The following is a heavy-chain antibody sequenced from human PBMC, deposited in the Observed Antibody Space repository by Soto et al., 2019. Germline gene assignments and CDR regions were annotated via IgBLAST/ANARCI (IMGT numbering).Heavy chain of an antibody. J-gene: IGHJ3*02. D-gene: IGHD1-1*01. CDR2: MSNSGGT. V-gene: IGHV4-34*01. CDR3: ARVERGTATTVVDAFDI. CDR1: GGSVNSGNYY. Sequence: QVQLQQWGAGLLKPSETLSLTCAVYGGSVNSGNYYWSWIRQPPGKGLEWIGGMSNSGGTHFNPSLKRRVTISVDTSKNQCSLKMNSVTAADTALYYCARVERGTATTVVDAFDIWGPGTLVTVSS.